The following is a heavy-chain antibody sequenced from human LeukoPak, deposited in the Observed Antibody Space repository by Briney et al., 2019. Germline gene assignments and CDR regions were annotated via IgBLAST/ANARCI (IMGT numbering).Heavy chain of an antibody. Sequence: SETLSLTCTVSGGSISSYYWSWIRQPPGKGLEWIGYIYYSGSTNYNPSLKSRVTISVDTSQNQFSLKLSSVTAAVTVVYYYARTQYSSNWSFSDYWGQGTLVTVSS. CDR2: IYYSGST. D-gene: IGHD6-13*01. V-gene: IGHV4-59*01. CDR1: GGSISSYY. CDR3: ARTQYSSNWSFSDY. J-gene: IGHJ4*02.